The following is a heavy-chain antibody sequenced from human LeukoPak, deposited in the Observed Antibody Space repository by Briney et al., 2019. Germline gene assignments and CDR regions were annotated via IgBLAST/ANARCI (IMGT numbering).Heavy chain of an antibody. CDR2: IIPILGIA. Sequence: SVKVSCKASGGTFSSYAISWVRQAPGQGLEWMGRIIPILGIANYAQKFQGRVTITADKSTSTAYMELSSLRSEDTAVYYCARVPQIDYYDSSGVFDYWGQGTLVTVAS. CDR3: ARVPQIDYYDSSGVFDY. V-gene: IGHV1-69*04. D-gene: IGHD3-22*01. CDR1: GGTFSSYA. J-gene: IGHJ4*02.